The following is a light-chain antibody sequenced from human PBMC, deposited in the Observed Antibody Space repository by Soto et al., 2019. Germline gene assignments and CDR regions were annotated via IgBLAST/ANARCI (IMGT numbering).Light chain of an antibody. CDR3: SSYAGSHTYEV. V-gene: IGLV2-11*01. J-gene: IGLJ3*02. CDR1: NSDVGAYDF. CDR2: DVI. Sequence: QSALTQPRSVSGSLGQSVTISCTGTNSDVGAYDFVSWYQQNPGKAPRLIIFDVIKRPSGVPDRFSGSKSGNTASLTISGLQSEDEADYHCSSYAGSHTYEVFGGGTKVTVL.